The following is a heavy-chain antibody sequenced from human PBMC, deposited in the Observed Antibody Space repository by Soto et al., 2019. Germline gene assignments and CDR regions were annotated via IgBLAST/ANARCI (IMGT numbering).Heavy chain of an antibody. J-gene: IGHJ4*02. CDR3: ARDLPIIYSSSWSLVGAHDY. CDR1: GFTFSSYW. Sequence: PGGSLRLSCAASGFTFSSYWMSWVRQAPGKGLEWVANIKQDGSEKYYVDSVKGRFTISRDNAKNSLYLQMNSLRAEDTAVYYCARDLPIIYSSSWSLVGAHDYWGQGTLVTVSS. D-gene: IGHD6-13*01. CDR2: IKQDGSEK. V-gene: IGHV3-7*01.